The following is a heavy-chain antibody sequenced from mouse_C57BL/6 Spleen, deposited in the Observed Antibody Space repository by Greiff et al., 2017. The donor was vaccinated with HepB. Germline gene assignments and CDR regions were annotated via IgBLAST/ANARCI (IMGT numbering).Heavy chain of an antibody. D-gene: IGHD3-2*02. J-gene: IGHJ3*01. V-gene: IGHV1-43*01. CDR2: INPSTGGT. Sequence: EVQLQQSGPELVKPGASVKISCKASGYSFTGYYMHWVKQSSEKSLEWIGEINPSTGGTSYKQKFKGKATLTVDKSSSTAYMQLKSLTSEDSAVYYCASEGGLRSFAYWGQGTLVTVSA. CDR3: ASEGGLRSFAY. CDR1: GYSFTGYY.